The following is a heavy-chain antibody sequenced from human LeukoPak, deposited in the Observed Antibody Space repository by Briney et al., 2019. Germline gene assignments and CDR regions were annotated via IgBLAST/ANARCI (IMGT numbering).Heavy chain of an antibody. CDR1: GFTFNSYS. V-gene: IGHV3-21*01. CDR2: ISSSSSYI. J-gene: IGHJ4*02. Sequence: GGSLRLSCAASGFTFNSYSMNSVRQAPGKGLEWVSSISSSSSYIYYADSVKGRFTISRHNAKKSLFLQMNSLRAEDSAVYYCARDGSGYSDPVDYWGQGTLVTVSS. D-gene: IGHD3-22*01. CDR3: ARDGSGYSDPVDY.